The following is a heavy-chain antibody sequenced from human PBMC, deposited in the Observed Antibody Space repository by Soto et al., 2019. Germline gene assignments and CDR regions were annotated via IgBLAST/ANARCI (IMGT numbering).Heavy chain of an antibody. Sequence: EVQLLESGGGLVQPGGSLRLSCAASGFTFSSYAMSWVRQAPGKGLEWVSAISGSGGSTYYADSVKGRFTISRDNSKNTLYLQMNSLRAEDTAVYYCAKAREAAPITYWYFDLWGRGPLVTVSS. D-gene: IGHD1-20*01. CDR2: ISGSGGST. CDR1: GFTFSSYA. J-gene: IGHJ2*01. CDR3: AKAREAAPITYWYFDL. V-gene: IGHV3-23*01.